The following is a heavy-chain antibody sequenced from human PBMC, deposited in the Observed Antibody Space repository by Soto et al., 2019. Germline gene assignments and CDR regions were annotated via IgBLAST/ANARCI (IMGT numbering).Heavy chain of an antibody. CDR2: VSSTGSS. J-gene: IGHJ5*02. Sequence: PSETLSLTCTVSSGSISNYYWSWIRQSAEKRLEWIGRVSSTGSSYYNPSLKSRFTISVDTSKNQVSLNLTSVTAADTAVYYCARGVPAAGTDWFDPWGQGTLVTVSS. CDR3: ARGVPAAGTDWFDP. CDR1: SGSISNYY. D-gene: IGHD6-13*01. V-gene: IGHV4-4*07.